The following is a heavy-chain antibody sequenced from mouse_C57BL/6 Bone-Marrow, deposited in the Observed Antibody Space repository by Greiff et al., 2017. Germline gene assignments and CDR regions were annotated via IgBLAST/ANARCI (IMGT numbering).Heavy chain of an antibody. Sequence: EVMLVESGEGLVKPGGSLKLSCAASGFTFSSYAMSWVRQTPETRLEWVSYISSGGDYTYYADTVKGRFTISRDNARNTLYLQMSSLKSEDTAMYYGTRGGITTVVSNFDVWGTGTTVTVSS. J-gene: IGHJ1*03. CDR2: ISSGGDYT. D-gene: IGHD1-1*01. V-gene: IGHV5-9-1*02. CDR1: GFTFSSYA. CDR3: TRGGITTVVSNFDV.